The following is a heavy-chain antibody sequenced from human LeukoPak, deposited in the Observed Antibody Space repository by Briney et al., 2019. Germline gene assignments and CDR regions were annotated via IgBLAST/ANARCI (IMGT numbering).Heavy chain of an antibody. V-gene: IGHV3-23*01. J-gene: IGHJ4*02. D-gene: IGHD3-22*01. CDR3: AKGDYYDLDY. CDR1: GFTFSSYG. CDR2: ITSGVGIT. Sequence: GGSLRLSCAASGFTFSSYGMHWVRQAPGKGLEWVSIITSGVGITYYADSVKGRFTISRDNSKNTLYLQMSSLRAEDTAVYYCAKGDYYDLDYWGQGTLVTVSS.